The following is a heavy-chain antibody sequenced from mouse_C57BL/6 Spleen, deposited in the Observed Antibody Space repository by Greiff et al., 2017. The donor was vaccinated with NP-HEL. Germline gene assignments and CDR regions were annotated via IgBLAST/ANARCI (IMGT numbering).Heavy chain of an antibody. CDR3: AKPQTAQAPYAMDY. D-gene: IGHD3-2*02. CDR2: IWGDGST. Sequence: VNVVESGPGLVAPSQSLSITCTVSGFSLTSYGVSWVRQPPGKGLEWLGVIWGDGSTNYHSALISRLSISKDNSKSQVFLKLNSLQTDDTATYYCAKPQTAQAPYAMDYWGQGTSVTVSS. V-gene: IGHV2-3*01. CDR1: GFSLTSYG. J-gene: IGHJ4*01.